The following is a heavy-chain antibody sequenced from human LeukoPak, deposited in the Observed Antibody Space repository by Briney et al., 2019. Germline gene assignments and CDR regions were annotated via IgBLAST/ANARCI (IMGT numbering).Heavy chain of an antibody. CDR1: GGSISSGDYY. CDR2: IYYSGST. D-gene: IGHD2-15*01. CDR3: ARAIYCSGGSCYLGKYYYYYMDV. J-gene: IGHJ6*03. V-gene: IGHV4-30-4*08. Sequence: SETLSLTCTVSGGSISSGDYYWSWIRQPPGKGLEWIGYIYYSGSTYYNPSLKSRDTISVDTSKNQFSLKLSSVTAADTAVYYCARAIYCSGGSCYLGKYYYYYMDVWGKGTTVTVSS.